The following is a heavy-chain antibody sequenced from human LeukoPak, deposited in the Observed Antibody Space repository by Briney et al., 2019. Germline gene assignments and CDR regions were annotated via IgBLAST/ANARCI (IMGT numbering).Heavy chain of an antibody. J-gene: IGHJ3*02. CDR2: INPNSGGT. Sequence: GASVKVPCKASGYIFTAYYIHWLRQAPGQGLEWMGWINPNSGGTSFALNFQGRVTLTRDTSISTVYMELSRLRSDDTAVYYCARDLSGGALGAFDIWGQGTMVTVSS. V-gene: IGHV1-2*02. D-gene: IGHD2-15*01. CDR1: GYIFTAYY. CDR3: ARDLSGGALGAFDI.